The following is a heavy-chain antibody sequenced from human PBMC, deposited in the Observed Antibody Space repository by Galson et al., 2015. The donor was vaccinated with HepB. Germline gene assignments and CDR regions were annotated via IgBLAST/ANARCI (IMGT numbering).Heavy chain of an antibody. CDR3: ATVGGPGPWLSIDY. V-gene: IGHV1-69-2*01. Sequence: VKVSCKASGGTFTDYYMHWVQQAPGKGLEWMGLVDPEDGETIYAEKFQGRVTITADTSTDTAYMELSSLRSEDTAVYYCATVGGPGPWLSIDYWGQGTLVTVSS. CDR2: VDPEDGET. J-gene: IGHJ4*02. D-gene: IGHD3-22*01. CDR1: GGTFTDYY.